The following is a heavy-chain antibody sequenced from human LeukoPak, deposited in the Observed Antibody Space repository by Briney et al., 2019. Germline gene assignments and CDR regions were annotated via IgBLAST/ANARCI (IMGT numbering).Heavy chain of an antibody. CDR3: AKGQNSDIN. D-gene: IGHD3-9*01. CDR1: GFTFSSYG. Sequence: GGSLRLSCAASGFTFSSYGMHWVRQAPGKGLEWVAVIWYDGSNKYYADSVKGRFTISRDNSKNTLYLQMNSLRAEDTAVYYCAKGQNSDINWGQGTLATVSS. CDR2: IWYDGSNK. J-gene: IGHJ4*02. V-gene: IGHV3-33*06.